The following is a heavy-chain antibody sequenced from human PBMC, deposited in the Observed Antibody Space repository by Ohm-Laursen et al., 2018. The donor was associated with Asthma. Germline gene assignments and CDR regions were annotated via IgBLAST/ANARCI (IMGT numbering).Heavy chain of an antibody. J-gene: IGHJ6*02. Sequence: SLRLSCAASGFTFSSYAMSWVRQAPGKGLECVSAIIGSGADTYYADSVKGRFTISRDNSKNTLYLQMNSLRAEDTAVYYCAKVGLTYYNAMDVWGQGTTVTVSS. CDR3: AKVGLTYYNAMDV. CDR2: IIGSGADT. D-gene: IGHD4/OR15-4a*01. V-gene: IGHV3-23*01. CDR1: GFTFSSYA.